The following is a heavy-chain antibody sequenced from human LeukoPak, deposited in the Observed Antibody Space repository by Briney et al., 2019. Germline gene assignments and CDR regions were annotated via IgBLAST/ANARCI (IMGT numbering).Heavy chain of an antibody. V-gene: IGHV4-4*07. CDR2: IYTSGST. D-gene: IGHD4-17*01. CDR1: GGSISSYY. CDR3: ARVGDDYGDYGGGNDAFDI. Sequence: SETLSLTCTVSGGSISSYYWSWLRQPAGKGLEWIGRIYTSGSTNYNPSLKSRVTMSVDTSKNQFSLKLNSVTAADTAVYYCARVGDDYGDYGGGNDAFDIWGQGTMVTVSS. J-gene: IGHJ3*02.